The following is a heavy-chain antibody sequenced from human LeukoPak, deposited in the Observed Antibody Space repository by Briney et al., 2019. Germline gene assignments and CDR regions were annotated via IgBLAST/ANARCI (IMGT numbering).Heavy chain of an antibody. V-gene: IGHV3-13*01. J-gene: IGHJ6*03. CDR3: ARGPPRGKYYYMDV. CDR1: GFTFCSFD. CDR2: IGTASDT. Sequence: GGSLRLSCAASGFTFCSFDMHWVRQPTGQGLEWVSTIGTASDTYYPGSVEGRFTLSRDNVKNSLYLQMNSLTAGDTAVYYCARGPPRGKYYYMDVWGKGTTVTVSS. D-gene: IGHD1-1*01.